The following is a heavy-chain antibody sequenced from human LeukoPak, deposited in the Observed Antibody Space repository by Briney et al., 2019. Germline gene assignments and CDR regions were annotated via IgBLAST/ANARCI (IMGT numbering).Heavy chain of an antibody. Sequence: PGGSLRLSCAASGFTFSNYWMSWVRQAPGKGLEWVANIKQDGSEKYYVDSVKGRFTISRDNAKNSLYLQMNSLRAEDTAVYYLAGGRRLRDLNWFDPGGQEPLVTVSS. CDR2: IKQDGSEK. J-gene: IGHJ5*02. CDR3: AGGRRLRDLNWFDP. CDR1: GFTFSNYW. V-gene: IGHV3-7*04. D-gene: IGHD2-15*01.